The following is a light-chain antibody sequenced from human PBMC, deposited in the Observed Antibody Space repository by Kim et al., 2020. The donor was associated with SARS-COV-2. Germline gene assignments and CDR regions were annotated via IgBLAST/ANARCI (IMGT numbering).Light chain of an antibody. CDR2: GKN. Sequence: SSELTQDPAVSVALGQTVRITCQGDSLRSYYASWYQQKPGQAPVLVIYGKNNRPSGIPDRFSGSSSGNTASLTITGAQAEEEADYYCNSRDSSGNHLGVF. V-gene: IGLV3-19*01. CDR1: SLRSYY. CDR3: NSRDSSGNHLGV. J-gene: IGLJ1*01.